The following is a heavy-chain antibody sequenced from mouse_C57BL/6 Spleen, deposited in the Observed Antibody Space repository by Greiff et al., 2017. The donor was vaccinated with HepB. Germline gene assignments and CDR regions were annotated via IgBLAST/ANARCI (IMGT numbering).Heavy chain of an antibody. CDR1: GFTFSDYG. CDR3: ARALTTVVATDAMDY. J-gene: IGHJ4*01. D-gene: IGHD1-1*01. CDR2: ISSGSSTI. Sequence: VQLKESGGGLVKPGGSLKLSCAASGFTFSDYGMHWVRQAPEKGLEWVAYISSGSSTIYYADTVKGRFTISRDNAKNTLFLQMTSLRSEDTAMYYCARALTTVVATDAMDYWGQGTSVTVSS. V-gene: IGHV5-17*01.